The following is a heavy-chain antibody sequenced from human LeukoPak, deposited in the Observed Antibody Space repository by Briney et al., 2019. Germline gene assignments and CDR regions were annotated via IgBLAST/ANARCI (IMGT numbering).Heavy chain of an antibody. D-gene: IGHD6-19*01. CDR1: GYSFTSYW. J-gene: IGHJ4*02. CDR2: IYPGDSDT. CDR3: ARPSSSGWSKFDY. V-gene: IGHV5-51*01. Sequence: LGESLKISCKASGYSFTSYWIGWVREMPGKGLEWMGIIYPGDSDTRYSPFFQGQFTISAGKSISTAYLQWSSLEASDTAMYYCARPSSSGWSKFDYWGQGTLVTVSS.